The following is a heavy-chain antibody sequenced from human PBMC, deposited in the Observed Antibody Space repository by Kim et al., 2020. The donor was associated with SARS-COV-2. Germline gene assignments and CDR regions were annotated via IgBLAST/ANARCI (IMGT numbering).Heavy chain of an antibody. CDR3: AIELEDWGSGYPNNWFDP. V-gene: IGHV4-39*07. J-gene: IGHJ5*02. Sequence: KSRVTISVDTSKNQFSLKLSSVTAADTAVYYCAIELEDWGSGYPNNWFDPWGQGTLVTVSS. D-gene: IGHD5-12*01.